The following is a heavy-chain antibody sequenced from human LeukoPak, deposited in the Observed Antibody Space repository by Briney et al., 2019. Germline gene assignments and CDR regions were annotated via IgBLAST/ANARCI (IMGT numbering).Heavy chain of an antibody. CDR2: IYYSGST. CDR3: ARGYSSGWLRGDFDY. CDR1: GGSISSYY. J-gene: IGHJ4*02. D-gene: IGHD6-19*01. V-gene: IGHV4-39*01. Sequence: SETLSLTCTVSGGSISSYYWSWIRQPPGKGLEWIGSIYYSGSTYYNPSLESRVTISVDTSKNQFSLKLSSVTAADTAVYYCARGYSSGWLRGDFDYWGQGTLVTVSS.